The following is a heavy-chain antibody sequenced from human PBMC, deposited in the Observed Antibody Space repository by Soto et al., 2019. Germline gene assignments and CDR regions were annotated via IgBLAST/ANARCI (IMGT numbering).Heavy chain of an antibody. CDR3: ARAFSPGIAAAGTVDY. Sequence: QVQLVQSGAEVKKPGSSVKVSCKASGGTFSSYAISWVRQAPGQGLEWMGGIIPIFGTANYAQKFQGRVTITAEKPTSTAYRELSSLRSEETAVYYWARAFSPGIAAAGTVDYWAQGPLVTVSS. CDR1: GGTFSSYA. CDR2: IIPIFGTA. D-gene: IGHD6-13*01. J-gene: IGHJ4*02. V-gene: IGHV1-69*06.